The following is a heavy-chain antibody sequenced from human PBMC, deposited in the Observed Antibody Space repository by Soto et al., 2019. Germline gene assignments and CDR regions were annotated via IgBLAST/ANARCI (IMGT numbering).Heavy chain of an antibody. CDR3: ARGRDYYDSSGYYRSYWYFDL. V-gene: IGHV4-31*03. D-gene: IGHD3-22*01. J-gene: IGHJ2*01. Sequence: QVQLQESGPGLVKPSQTLSLTCTVSGGSISSGGYYWSWIRQHPGKGLEWIGYIYYSGSTYYNPYLKSRVTISVDTSKNQFSLKLSSVTAADTAVYYCARGRDYYDSSGYYRSYWYFDLWGRGTLVTVSS. CDR2: IYYSGST. CDR1: GGSISSGGYY.